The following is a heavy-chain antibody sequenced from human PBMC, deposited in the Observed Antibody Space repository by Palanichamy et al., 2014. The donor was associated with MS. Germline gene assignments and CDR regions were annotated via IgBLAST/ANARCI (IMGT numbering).Heavy chain of an antibody. CDR2: MNPKSGNT. CDR1: GYTFTSYD. V-gene: IGHV1-8*01. J-gene: IGHJ6*03. Sequence: QVQLVQSGAEVKKPGASVKVSCKASGYTFTSYDINWVRQATGKGLEWMGWMNPKSGNTGYGQKFQGRVTMTRNTSISTVYMELSNLRSEDTAVYYCATTTTGDYFYYYMDVWGKGTTVTVSS. D-gene: IGHD1-26*01. CDR3: ATTTTGDYFYYYMDV.